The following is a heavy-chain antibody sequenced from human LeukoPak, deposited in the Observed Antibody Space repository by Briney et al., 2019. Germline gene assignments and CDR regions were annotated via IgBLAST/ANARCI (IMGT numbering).Heavy chain of an antibody. CDR2: INHSGST. CDR1: GGSISSYY. J-gene: IGHJ5*02. D-gene: IGHD4-17*01. V-gene: IGHV4-34*01. CDR3: ARATVPWFDP. Sequence: SETLSLTCTVSGGSISSYYWSWIRQPPGKGLEWIGEINHSGSTNYNPSLKSRVTISVDTSKNQFSLKLSSVTAADTAVYYCARATVPWFDPWGQGTLVTVSS.